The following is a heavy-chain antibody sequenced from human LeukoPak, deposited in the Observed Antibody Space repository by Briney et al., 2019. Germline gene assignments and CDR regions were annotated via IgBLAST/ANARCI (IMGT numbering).Heavy chain of an antibody. CDR3: ARDLGGGGDY. J-gene: IGHJ4*02. Sequence: PGGSLRLSCAASGFTFSYYSMNWARQAPGKGLEWVSYISSRSSTIYYADSVKGRFTISRDNAKNSLYLQMNSLRDEDTALYYCARDLGGGGDYWGQGTLVTVSS. CDR1: GFTFSYYS. D-gene: IGHD3-16*01. V-gene: IGHV3-48*02. CDR2: ISSRSSTI.